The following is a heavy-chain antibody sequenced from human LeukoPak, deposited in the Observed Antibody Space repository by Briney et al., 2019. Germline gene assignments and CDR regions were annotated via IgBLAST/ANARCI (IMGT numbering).Heavy chain of an antibody. Sequence: ASVNVSCKASGGTFSSYAISWVRQAPGQGLEWMGGIIPIFGTANYAQKFQGRVTITADESTSTAYMELSSLRSEDTAVYYCARGPQEGSYFAYGYFDYWGQGTLVTVSS. CDR2: IIPIFGTA. J-gene: IGHJ4*02. CDR3: ARGPQEGSYFAYGYFDY. D-gene: IGHD1-26*01. CDR1: GGTFSSYA. V-gene: IGHV1-69*13.